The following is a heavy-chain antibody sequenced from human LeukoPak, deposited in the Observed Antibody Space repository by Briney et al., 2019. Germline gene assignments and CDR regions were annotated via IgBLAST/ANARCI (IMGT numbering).Heavy chain of an antibody. J-gene: IGHJ4*02. CDR2: ISPDGSNT. CDR3: VPKGTEGY. V-gene: IGHV3-64D*06. CDR1: GFTFSTYW. Sequence: GGSLRLSCSASGFTFSTYWMGWVRQAPGKGLEYVSAISPDGSNTYYADSVKGRFSISRDNSKNTLYLQMSSLRPEDTAVYYCVPKGTEGYWGQGTLVTVSS.